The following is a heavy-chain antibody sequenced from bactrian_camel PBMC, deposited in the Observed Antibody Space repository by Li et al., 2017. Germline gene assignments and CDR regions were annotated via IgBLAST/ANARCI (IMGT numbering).Heavy chain of an antibody. CDR3: APDPRGSAY. D-gene: IGHD3*01. CDR1: GFTFNDYG. V-gene: IGHV3S40*01. J-gene: IGHJ4*01. CDR2: EGGAGGRP. Sequence: DVQLVESGGGLVQPGGSLRLSCAASGFTFNDYGMSWVRQAPGKGLEWVSGEGGAGGRPFYADSVKGRFTISRDNDKNTLYLAMDRLTTEDTAVYHCAPDPRGSAYWGQGTQVTV.